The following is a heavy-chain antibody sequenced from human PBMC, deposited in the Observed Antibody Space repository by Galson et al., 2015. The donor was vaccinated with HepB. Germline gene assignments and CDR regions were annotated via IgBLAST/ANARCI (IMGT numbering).Heavy chain of an antibody. Sequence: SVKVSCKASGGTFSNFAISWVRQAPGQGLEWMGVIFPIFGSTNYAQEFQGRVTITADESTSTVYMELSSLRSEDTAVYFCARDEDDIVVVPAALPYYYFGMDVWGQGTTVTVSS. V-gene: IGHV1-69*13. CDR3: ARDEDDIVVVPAALPYYYFGMDV. CDR2: IFPIFGST. J-gene: IGHJ6*02. D-gene: IGHD2-2*02. CDR1: GGTFSNFA.